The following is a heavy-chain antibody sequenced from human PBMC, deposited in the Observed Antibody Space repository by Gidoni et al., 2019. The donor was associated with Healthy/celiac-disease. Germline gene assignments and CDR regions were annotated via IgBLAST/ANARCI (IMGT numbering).Heavy chain of an antibody. V-gene: IGHV1-8*01. CDR1: GYTFTSSD. CDR3: ARRGYSYGSDY. J-gene: IGHJ4*02. D-gene: IGHD5-18*01. CDR2: MTPNSGNT. Sequence: QVPLVQSGAEVKTLGASVKVRCKASGYTFTSSDINWVRQATGQGLEWMGWMTPNSGNTGDAEKFQGRGTMTRNTSIRTAYMGRSSLRSEDTAVYYCARRGYSYGSDYWGQGTLVTVSS.